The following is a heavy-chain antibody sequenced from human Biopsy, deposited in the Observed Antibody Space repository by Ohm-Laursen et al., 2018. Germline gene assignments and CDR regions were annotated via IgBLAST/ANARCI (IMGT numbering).Heavy chain of an antibody. D-gene: IGHD3-22*01. CDR2: VYYTGST. J-gene: IGHJ2*01. V-gene: IGHV4-59*01. CDR1: GDSISSYY. Sequence: TLSLTCIVSGDSISSYYWSWIRQPPGKGLEWIGYVYYTGSTDYNPSLQSRVTISVDTSKNHFSLRLRSVTPADTAIYYCARDRGYYSDRTVPGYFDLWGRGTTVTVSS. CDR3: ARDRGYYSDRTVPGYFDL.